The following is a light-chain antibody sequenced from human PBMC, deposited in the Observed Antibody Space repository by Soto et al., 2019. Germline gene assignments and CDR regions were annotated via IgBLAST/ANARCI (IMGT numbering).Light chain of an antibody. V-gene: IGKV3-11*01. CDR3: QQRSDWPRIT. Sequence: EIVLTQSPATLSLSPGERATLSCRASQSVGSDLAWYQQKPGQAPRLLIYDASNRATGIPARFSGSGSGTDFTLTISSLEPEDFAVYYCQQRSDWPRITFGPGTKVDI. J-gene: IGKJ3*01. CDR2: DAS. CDR1: QSVGSD.